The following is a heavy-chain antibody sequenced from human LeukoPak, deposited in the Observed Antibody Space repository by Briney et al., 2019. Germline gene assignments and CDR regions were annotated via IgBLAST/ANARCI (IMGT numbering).Heavy chain of an antibody. CDR1: GGSISSYY. V-gene: IGHV4-59*01. CDR2: IYYSGST. Sequence: PSETLSLTCTVSGGSISSYYWSWIRQPPGKGLEWIGYIYYSGSTNHNPSLKSRVTISVDTSKNQFSLKLSSVTAADTAVYYCARGLRWFDYWGQGTLVTVSS. J-gene: IGHJ4*02. CDR3: ARGLRWFDY. D-gene: IGHD4-23*01.